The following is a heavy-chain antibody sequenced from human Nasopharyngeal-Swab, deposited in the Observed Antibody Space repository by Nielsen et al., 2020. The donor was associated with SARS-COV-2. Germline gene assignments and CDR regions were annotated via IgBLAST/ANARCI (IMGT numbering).Heavy chain of an antibody. CDR3: ARGWELLPDFDY. D-gene: IGHD1-26*01. J-gene: IGHJ4*02. V-gene: IGHV4-34*01. CDR1: GGSFSGYY. CDR2: INHSGST. Sequence: SETLSLTCAVYGGSFSGYYWSWIRQPPGKGLEWIGEINHSGSTNYNPSLKSRVTISVDTSKNQFSLKLSSVTAADTAVYYCARGWELLPDFDYWGQGTLVTVSS.